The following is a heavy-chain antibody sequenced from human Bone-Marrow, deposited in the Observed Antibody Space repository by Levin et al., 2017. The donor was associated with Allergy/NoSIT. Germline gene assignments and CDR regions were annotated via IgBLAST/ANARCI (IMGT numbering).Heavy chain of an antibody. CDR1: GFTFSGSG. Sequence: GGSLRLSCAASGFTFSGSGVHWVRQASGKGPEWVGRIRSTPNKYATAYAASVTGRFTISRDDSKNTAFLHMISLKTEDSAVYYCTLDYYDSSAYYWVDFWGQGTLVTVSS. D-gene: IGHD3-22*01. J-gene: IGHJ4*02. CDR2: IRSTPNKYAT. CDR3: TLDYYDSSAYYWVDF. V-gene: IGHV3-73*01.